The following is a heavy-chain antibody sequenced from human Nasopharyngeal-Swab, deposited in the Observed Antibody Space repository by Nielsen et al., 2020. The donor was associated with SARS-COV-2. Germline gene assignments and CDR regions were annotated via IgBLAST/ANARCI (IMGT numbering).Heavy chain of an antibody. D-gene: IGHD7-27*01. CDR2: ISGRGGSS. J-gene: IGHJ4*02. CDR3: AKPLATGGAYDH. V-gene: IGHV3-23*01. CDR1: GFTFSTYA. Sequence: GESLKISCVASGFTFSTYAMTWVRQVPGKGLERVSVISGRGGSSFYADSVKGRFTISRDNSKNTLYLQMSSLRAEDTAVYYCAKPLATGGAYDHWGEGTLVTVSS.